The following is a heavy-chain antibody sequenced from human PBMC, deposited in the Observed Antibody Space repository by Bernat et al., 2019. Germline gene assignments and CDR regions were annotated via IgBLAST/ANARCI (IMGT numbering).Heavy chain of an antibody. D-gene: IGHD6-13*01. V-gene: IGHV1-8*01. Sequence: QVQLVQSGAEVKKPGASVKVSCKASGYTFTSYDINWVRQATGQGLEWMGWMNPNSGNTGNAQKCQGRVTMTRNTDIRTAYMERSSLGSEDTAVYDCARRMAAGGTTLGYWGQGTLVTVSS. CDR2: MNPNSGNT. CDR3: ARRMAAGGTTLGY. J-gene: IGHJ4*01. CDR1: GYTFTSYD.